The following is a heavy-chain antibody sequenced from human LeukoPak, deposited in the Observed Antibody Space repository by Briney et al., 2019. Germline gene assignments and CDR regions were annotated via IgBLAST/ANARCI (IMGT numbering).Heavy chain of an antibody. CDR3: ASGTRWYFDY. CDR1: GGSFSGYY. J-gene: IGHJ4*02. Sequence: PSETLSLTCAVYGGSFSGYYWSWIRQPPGKGLEWIGETNHSGSTNYNPSLKSRVTISVDTSKNQFSLKLSSVTAADTAVYYCASGTRWYFDYWGQGTLVTVSS. CDR2: TNHSGST. V-gene: IGHV4-34*01.